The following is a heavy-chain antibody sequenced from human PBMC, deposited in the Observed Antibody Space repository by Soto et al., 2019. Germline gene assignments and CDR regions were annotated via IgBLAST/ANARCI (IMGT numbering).Heavy chain of an antibody. D-gene: IGHD2-21*02. Sequence: LSHTCGVWGESSISGCYSCTCIQQPPGKGLEWIGHIYYSGSTHYNPSLKSRVTISVDTSKNQFSLKLSSVTAADTAVYYCARHLPYCGGDCYSLDYWGQGTLVTVSS. V-gene: IGHV4-30-2*05. CDR1: GESSISGCYS. CDR2: IYYSGST. CDR3: ARHLPYCGGDCYSLDY. J-gene: IGHJ4*02.